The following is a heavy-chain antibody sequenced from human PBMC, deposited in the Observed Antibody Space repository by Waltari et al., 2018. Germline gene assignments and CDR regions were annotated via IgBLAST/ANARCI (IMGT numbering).Heavy chain of an antibody. V-gene: IGHV4-61*09. CDR2: IYTSGST. CDR3: ARDRGEMATITDGMDV. J-gene: IGHJ6*02. Sequence: QVQLQESGPGLVKPSQTLSLTCTVSGGSISSGSYYWSWIRQPAGKGLEWIGYIYTSGSTNYSPSLKSRVTISVDTSKNQFSLKLSSVTAADTAVYYCARDRGEMATITDGMDVWGQGTTVTVSS. D-gene: IGHD5-12*01. CDR1: GGSISSGSYY.